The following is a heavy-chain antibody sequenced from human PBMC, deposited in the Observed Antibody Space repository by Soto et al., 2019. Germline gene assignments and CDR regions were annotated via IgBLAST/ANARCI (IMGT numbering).Heavy chain of an antibody. Sequence: SETLSLTCTVSGGSISSSSYYWGWIRQPPGKGLEWIGSIYYSGSTYYNPSLKSRVTISVDTSKNQFSLKLSSVTAADTAVYYCARPLLSSSWYSHWGQGTLVTVSS. V-gene: IGHV4-39*01. CDR3: ARPLLSSSWYSH. CDR1: GGSISSSSYY. J-gene: IGHJ4*02. D-gene: IGHD6-13*01. CDR2: IYYSGST.